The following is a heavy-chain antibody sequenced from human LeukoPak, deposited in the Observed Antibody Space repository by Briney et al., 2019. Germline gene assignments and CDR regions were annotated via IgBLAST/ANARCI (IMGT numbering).Heavy chain of an antibody. CDR3: ASPKSVYSAFDI. J-gene: IGHJ3*02. CDR2: IYYSGST. D-gene: IGHD2-21*01. CDR1: GGSFSGYY. V-gene: IGHV4-34*01. Sequence: SETLSLTCAVYGGSFSGYYWSWIRQPPGKGLEWIGSIYYSGSTYYNPSLKSRVTISVDTSKNQFSLKLSSVTAADTAVYYCASPKSVYSAFDIWGQGTMVTVSS.